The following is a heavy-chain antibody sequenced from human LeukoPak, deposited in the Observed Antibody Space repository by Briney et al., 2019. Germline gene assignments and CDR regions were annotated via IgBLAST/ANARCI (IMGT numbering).Heavy chain of an antibody. D-gene: IGHD6-25*01. V-gene: IGHV1-8*03. CDR1: GYTFTSYH. CDR2: IKPNTDDR. J-gene: IGHJ4*02. Sequence: ASMKVSCKASGYTFTSYHINWVRQAPGQGLEWMGWIKPNTDDRGYAQKFQGRLIITSDTSISTAYMELGSPRSEDTAVYCARTTSFTASGYDHWGQGTLVTVSS. CDR3: ARTTSFTASGYDH.